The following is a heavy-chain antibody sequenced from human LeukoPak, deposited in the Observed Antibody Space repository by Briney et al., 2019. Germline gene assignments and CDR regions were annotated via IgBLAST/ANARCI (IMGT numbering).Heavy chain of an antibody. J-gene: IGHJ3*02. Sequence: SETLSLTCTASGGSISSYSCSWIRQPPGQGLEWIGYINYSGSTNYNPSLKSRVTISVDTSKNQFSLKLSSVTAADTAVYYCARDRAFDIWGQGTMVTVSS. CDR1: GGSISSYS. CDR3: ARDRAFDI. V-gene: IGHV4-59*01. CDR2: INYSGST.